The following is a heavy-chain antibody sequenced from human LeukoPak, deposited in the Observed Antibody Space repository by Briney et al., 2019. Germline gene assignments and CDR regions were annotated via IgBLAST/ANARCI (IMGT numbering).Heavy chain of an antibody. J-gene: IGHJ4*02. CDR1: GFTFGDYA. D-gene: IGHD1-26*01. V-gene: IGHV3-49*03. Sequence: SLRLSCTASGFTFGDYAMSWFRQAAGKGLEWVGFIRSIAYGGTTEYAASVKGRFTISGDDSKSIAYLQMNSLKTEDTAVYYCTRVPPVGGTFGIYFDYWGQGTLVTVSS. CDR3: TRVPPVGGTFGIYFDY. CDR2: IRSIAYGGTT.